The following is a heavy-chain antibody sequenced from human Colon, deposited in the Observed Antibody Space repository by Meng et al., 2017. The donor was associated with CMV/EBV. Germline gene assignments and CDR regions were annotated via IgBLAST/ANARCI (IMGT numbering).Heavy chain of an antibody. D-gene: IGHD1-26*01. CDR1: GGSISSTNYY. CDR2: IYYSGST. J-gene: IGHJ5*01. V-gene: IGHV4-39*07. CDR3: ARASFSPPIVGALGS. Sequence: GSLRLSCTVSGGSISSTNYYWGWIRQPPGKGLEWIGSIYYSGSTYDNPSLRSRVTMSVDTSKNQFSLRVNSVTAADTAVYYCARASFSPPIVGALGSWGQGTLVTVSS.